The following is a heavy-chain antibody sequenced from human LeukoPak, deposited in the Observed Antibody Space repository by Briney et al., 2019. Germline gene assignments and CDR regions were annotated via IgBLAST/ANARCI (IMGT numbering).Heavy chain of an antibody. D-gene: IGHD3-22*01. V-gene: IGHV4-59*12. CDR1: GGSISSYY. J-gene: IGHJ4*02. CDR2: ISYSGST. Sequence: SETLSLTCSVSGGSISSYYWSWIRQPPGKGLEWLGYISYSGSTNYNPSLNSRVTISVDTSKNQFSLKLSSVTAADTAVYYCVTYYFDSSGPKKNYWGQGTLVTVSS. CDR3: VTYYFDSSGPKKNY.